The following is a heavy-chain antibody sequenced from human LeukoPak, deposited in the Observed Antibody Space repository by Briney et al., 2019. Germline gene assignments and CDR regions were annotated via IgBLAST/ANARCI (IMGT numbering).Heavy chain of an antibody. CDR1: GFTFSSYG. J-gene: IGHJ4*02. CDR2: IWYDGSNK. Sequence: GGSLRLSCAASGFTFSSYGMHWVRQAPGKRLEWVAVIWYDGSNKYYADSVKGRFTISRDNSKNTLYLQMNSLRAEDTAVYYCARDLVDYGSGSMVDFWGQGTLVTVSS. CDR3: ARDLVDYGSGSMVDF. V-gene: IGHV3-33*01. D-gene: IGHD3-10*01.